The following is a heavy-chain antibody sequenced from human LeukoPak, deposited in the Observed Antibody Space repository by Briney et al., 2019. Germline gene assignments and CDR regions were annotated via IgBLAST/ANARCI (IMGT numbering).Heavy chain of an antibody. CDR2: IHSDGNT. J-gene: IGHJ4*02. CDR3: ALFAATSFGDY. Sequence: SETLSLTCTVSGDSVSSGGYYWGWTRQPPGKGLEWIGNIHSDGNTHYNPSLKSRVSISVDTSKNQFSLRLSSVTATDTAVYYCALFAATSFGDYWGQGTLVTVSS. V-gene: IGHV4-39*01. D-gene: IGHD2-2*01. CDR1: GDSVSSGGYY.